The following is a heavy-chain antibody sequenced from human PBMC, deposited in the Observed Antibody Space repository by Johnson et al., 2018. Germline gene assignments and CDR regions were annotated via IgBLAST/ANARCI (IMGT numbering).Heavy chain of an antibody. CDR1: GFTFSSYA. CDR2: ISYDGSNK. D-gene: IGHD3-22*01. J-gene: IGHJ6*03. CDR3: ARDSHYDSSGYYYFAYYYYYMDV. V-gene: IGHV3-30-3*01. Sequence: QVQLVESGGGVVQPGRSLRLSCAASGFTFSSYAMHWVRQAPGTGLEWVAVISYDGSNKYYPDSVKGRFTISRDNSKNTLYLQMNSLRGEDTAVYYCARDSHYDSSGYYYFAYYYYYMDVWGKGTTVTVSS.